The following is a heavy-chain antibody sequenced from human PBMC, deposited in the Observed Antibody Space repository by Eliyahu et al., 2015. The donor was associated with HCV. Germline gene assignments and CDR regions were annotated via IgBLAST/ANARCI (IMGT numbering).Heavy chain of an antibody. CDR2: IYYSGST. J-gene: IGHJ4*02. CDR1: GGSXXXSSYY. CDR3: ARHSRYFDWFLLDY. V-gene: IGHV4-39*01. D-gene: IGHD3-9*01. Sequence: QLQLQESGPGLVKPSETLSXTCTVSGGSXXXSSYYWGWXRQPPGKGLEWIGXIYYSGSTYYNPSLKSRVTISVDTSKNQFSLKLSSVTAADTAVYYCARHSRYFDWFLLDYWGQGTLVTVSS.